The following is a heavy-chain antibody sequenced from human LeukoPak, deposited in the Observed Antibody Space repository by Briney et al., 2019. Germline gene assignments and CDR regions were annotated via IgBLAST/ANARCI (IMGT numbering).Heavy chain of an antibody. CDR2: ITSSSYI. CDR1: GFTFISYT. CDR3: ARDHFWSGYYYFDY. V-gene: IGHV3-21*01. D-gene: IGHD3-3*02. J-gene: IGHJ4*02. Sequence: GGSLRLSCAASGFTFISYTMNWVRQAPGKGLEWVSSITSSSYIYYADSVQGRFTISRDNAKNSLYLQMNSLRAEDTAVYYCARDHFWSGYYYFDYWGQGTLVTVSS.